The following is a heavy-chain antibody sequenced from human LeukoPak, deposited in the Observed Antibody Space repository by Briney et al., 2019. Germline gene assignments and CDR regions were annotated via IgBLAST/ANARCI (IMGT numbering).Heavy chain of an antibody. V-gene: IGHV3-48*03. D-gene: IGHD3-3*01. CDR3: AREDDFWSGYSVSFDY. Sequence: GGSLRLSCAASGFTFSSYEMNWVRQAPGKGLEWVSYISSSGSTIYYADSVKGRFTISRDNAKSSLYLQMNSLRAEDTAVYYCAREDDFWSGYSVSFDYWGQGTLVTVSS. CDR2: ISSSGSTI. J-gene: IGHJ4*02. CDR1: GFTFSSYE.